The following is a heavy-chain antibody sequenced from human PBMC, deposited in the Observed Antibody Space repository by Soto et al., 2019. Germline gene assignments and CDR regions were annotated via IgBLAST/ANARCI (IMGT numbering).Heavy chain of an antibody. CDR1: GGSFSGYY. Sequence: SETLSLTFAVYGGSFSGYYWSWIRQPPGKGLEWIGEINHSGSTNYNPSLKSRVTISVDTSKNQFSLKLSSVTAADTAVYYCARVHSSGWLYYMDVWGKGTTVTVSS. CDR3: ARVHSSGWLYYMDV. D-gene: IGHD6-19*01. V-gene: IGHV4-34*01. J-gene: IGHJ6*03. CDR2: INHSGST.